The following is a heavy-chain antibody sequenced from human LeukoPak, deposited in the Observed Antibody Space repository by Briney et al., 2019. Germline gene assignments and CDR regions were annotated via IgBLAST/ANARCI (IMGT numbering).Heavy chain of an antibody. V-gene: IGHV3-74*01. D-gene: IGHD6-19*01. CDR1: GFTFSNYW. CDR3: ARGGTSGCLDY. CDR2: IKTDGSST. Sequence: GGSLRLSCAASGFTFSNYWMHWVRQAPGKGLVWVSRIKTDGSSTSYADSVKGRFTISRDDAKNTLYLQMNTMSAEDTAVYFCARGGTSGCLDYWGQGTLVTVSS. J-gene: IGHJ4*02.